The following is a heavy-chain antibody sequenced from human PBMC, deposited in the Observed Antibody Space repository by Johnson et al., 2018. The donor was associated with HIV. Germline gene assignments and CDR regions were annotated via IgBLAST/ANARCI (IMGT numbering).Heavy chain of an antibody. Sequence: VQLVESGGGLVQPGGSLRLSCAASGFTFSSYDMHWVRQAPGKGLEWVSAIGTAGDTYYRGSVKGRFTISRENAKNSLYLQMNSLRTGDTAVYYCARSDRAEGGRGDAFHIWGQGTMVTVSS. CDR3: ARSDRAEGGRGDAFHI. D-gene: IGHD3-16*01. CDR1: GFTFSSYD. CDR2: IGTAGDT. J-gene: IGHJ3*02. V-gene: IGHV3-13*01.